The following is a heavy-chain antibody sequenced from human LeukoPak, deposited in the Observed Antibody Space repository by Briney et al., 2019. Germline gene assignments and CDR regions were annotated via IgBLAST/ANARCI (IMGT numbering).Heavy chain of an antibody. CDR3: ARGVYSSSWQRQDYFDY. D-gene: IGHD6-13*01. V-gene: IGHV4-59*01. CDR2: IYYSGST. CDR1: GGSISSYY. J-gene: IGHJ4*02. Sequence: PSETLSLTCTVSGGSISSYYWSWIRQPPGKRLKWIGYIYYSGSTNYNPSLKSRVTISVDTSKNQFSLKLSSVTAADTAVYYCARGVYSSSWQRQDYFDYWGQGTLVTVSS.